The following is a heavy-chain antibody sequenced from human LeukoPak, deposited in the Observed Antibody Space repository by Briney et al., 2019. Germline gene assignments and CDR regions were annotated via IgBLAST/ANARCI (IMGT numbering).Heavy chain of an antibody. CDR3: ARESAFGSGSYFDAFDI. CDR1: GYTFTSYD. J-gene: IGHJ3*02. Sequence: ASVKVSCKASGYTFTSYDINWVRQATGQGLEWMGWMNPNSGNTGYAQKFQGRVTMTRNTSISTAYMELSSLRSEDTAVCYCARESAFGSGSYFDAFDIWGQGTMVTVSS. V-gene: IGHV1-8*01. D-gene: IGHD3-10*01. CDR2: MNPNSGNT.